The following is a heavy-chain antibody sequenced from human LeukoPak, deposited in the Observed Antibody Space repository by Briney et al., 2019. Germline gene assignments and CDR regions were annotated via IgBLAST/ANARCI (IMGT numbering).Heavy chain of an antibody. CDR2: MNPNSGNT. CDR1: GYTFTSYD. D-gene: IGHD3-22*01. CDR3: ASYYYDSSGPTGAFDI. J-gene: IGHJ3*02. V-gene: IGHV1-8*01. Sequence: ASVKVSCKASGYTFTSYDINWVRQATGQGLEWMGWMNPNSGNTGYAQKFQGRVTMTRNTSISTAYMELSSLRSEDTAVYYCASYYYDSSGPTGAFDIWGQGTMVTVSS.